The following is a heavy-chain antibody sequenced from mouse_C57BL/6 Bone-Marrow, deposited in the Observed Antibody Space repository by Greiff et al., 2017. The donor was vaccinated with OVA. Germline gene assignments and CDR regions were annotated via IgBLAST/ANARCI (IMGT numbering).Heavy chain of an antibody. J-gene: IGHJ2*01. CDR3: ARRVYYYGSSYFDY. V-gene: IGHV1-52*01. D-gene: IGHD1-1*01. Sequence: QVQLKQPGAELVRPGSSVKLSCKASGYTFTSYWMHWVKQRPIQGLEWIGNIDPSDSETHYNQKFKDKATLTVDKSSSTAYMQLSSLTSEDSAVYYCARRVYYYGSSYFDYWGQGTTLTVSS. CDR2: IDPSDSET. CDR1: GYTFTSYW.